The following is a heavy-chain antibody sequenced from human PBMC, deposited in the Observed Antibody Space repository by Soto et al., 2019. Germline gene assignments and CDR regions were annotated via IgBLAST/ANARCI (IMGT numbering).Heavy chain of an antibody. Sequence: EVHLLESGGGLVQPGGSLRLSCAASGFTFGSYAITWVRQAPGKGLEWVSSVSVSGGGTYNADSVRGRFSISRDNSKNILYLQMNSLRAEDTAVYYCARGSDMDVWGRGTTVTVSS. CDR1: GFTFGSYA. CDR2: VSVSGGGT. CDR3: ARGSDMDV. J-gene: IGHJ6*02. V-gene: IGHV3-23*01.